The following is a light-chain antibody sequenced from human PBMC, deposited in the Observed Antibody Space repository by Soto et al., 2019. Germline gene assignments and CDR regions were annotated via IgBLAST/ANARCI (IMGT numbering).Light chain of an antibody. J-gene: IGKJ5*01. CDR2: GIS. V-gene: IGKV3-11*01. Sequence: EVVMTQSPATLSVSPGEGATLSCRASQSVTSNYLAWYQQKPGKAPRLLIHGISNRATGIPARFSGSGSGTDFTLTISSLEPEDFAVYYCQQRSNWPPITFGQGTRLEIK. CDR3: QQRSNWPPIT. CDR1: QSVTSNY.